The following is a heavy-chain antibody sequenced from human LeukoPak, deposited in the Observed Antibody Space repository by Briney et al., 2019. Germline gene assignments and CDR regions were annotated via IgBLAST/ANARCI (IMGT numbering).Heavy chain of an antibody. J-gene: IGHJ4*02. V-gene: IGHV3-15*01. CDR2: IKSKTDGGTT. CDR3: TTYDSYCSSTSCYWVDY. Sequence: PGGSLRLSCAASGFTFSNAWMSWVRQAPGKGLEWVARIKSKTDGGTTDYAAPVKGRFTISGDDSKNTLYLQMNSLKTEDTAVYYCTTYDSYCSSTSCYWVDYWGQGTLVTVSS. D-gene: IGHD2-2*01. CDR1: GFTFSNAW.